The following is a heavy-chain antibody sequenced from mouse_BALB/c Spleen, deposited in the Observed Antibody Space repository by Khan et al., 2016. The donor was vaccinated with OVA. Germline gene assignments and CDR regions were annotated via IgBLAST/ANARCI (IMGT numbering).Heavy chain of an antibody. J-gene: IGHJ2*01. D-gene: IGHD2-14*01. CDR1: GYTFTSYV. CDR3: AKNYRYDVYFDY. V-gene: IGHV1S136*01. Sequence: VQLQQPGPELVKPGASVKMSCKASGYTFTSYVLHWLRQKPGQGLEWIGYIYPFNDDTKYNETFKGEATLTSDKSSTTAYMELSSLTSEDSAVYYCAKNYRYDVYFDYWGQGTTLTVSS. CDR2: IYPFNDDT.